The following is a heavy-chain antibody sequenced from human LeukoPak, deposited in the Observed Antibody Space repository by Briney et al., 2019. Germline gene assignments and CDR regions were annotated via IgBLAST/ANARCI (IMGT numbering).Heavy chain of an antibody. CDR1: GYTFTSYD. D-gene: IGHD3-10*01. J-gene: IGHJ5*02. CDR2: MNPNSGNT. V-gene: IGHV1-8*01. CDR3: ARHSRYGSGPSLGFDP. Sequence: ASVKVSCKASGYTFTSYDINWVRQATGQGLEWMGWMNPNSGNTGYAQKFQGRVTMTRNTSISTAYMELSSLRSEDTAVYYCARHSRYGSGPSLGFDPWGQGTLVTVSS.